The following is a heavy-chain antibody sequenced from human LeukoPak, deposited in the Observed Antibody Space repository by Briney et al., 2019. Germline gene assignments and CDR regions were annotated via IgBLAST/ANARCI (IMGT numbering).Heavy chain of an antibody. Sequence: GASVKVSCKASGGTFSSYAISWVRQAPGQGLEWMGGIIPIFGTANYAPKFQDRVTITADESTSTAYVELSSLRSEDTAVYYCARGRWDYYGSERNWFDPWGRGTLVTVSS. D-gene: IGHD3-10*01. V-gene: IGHV1-69*13. CDR1: GGTFSSYA. CDR3: ARGRWDYYGSERNWFDP. J-gene: IGHJ5*02. CDR2: IIPIFGTA.